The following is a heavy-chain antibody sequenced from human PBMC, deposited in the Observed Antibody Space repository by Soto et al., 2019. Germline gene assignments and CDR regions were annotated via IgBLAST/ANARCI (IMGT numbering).Heavy chain of an antibody. CDR3: ARDADYGGSRGGMDV. D-gene: IGHD4-17*01. CDR2: IYYSGST. Sequence: QVRLEESGPGLVKPSETLSLICSVSGGSVNNANYFWNWIRHHPENGLEWIGYIYYSGSTRYNPSFKTRAILSIDTSKNQISLRLNSVTVADSAVYFCARDADYGGSRGGMDVWGRGTTVTVSS. CDR1: GGSVNNANYF. V-gene: IGHV4-31*03. J-gene: IGHJ6*02.